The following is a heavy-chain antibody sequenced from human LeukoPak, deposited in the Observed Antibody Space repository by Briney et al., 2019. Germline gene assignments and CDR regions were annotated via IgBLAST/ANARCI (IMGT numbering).Heavy chain of an antibody. Sequence: GRSLRLSCAASGFTFDDYAMHWVRQAPGKGLEWVSGISWNSGSIGYADSVKGRFTISRDNAKNPLYLQMNSLRAEDTALYYCAKDSGYSSSWYNWFDPWGQGTLVTVSS. CDR3: AKDSGYSSSWYNWFDP. V-gene: IGHV3-9*01. J-gene: IGHJ5*02. CDR1: GFTFDDYA. CDR2: ISWNSGSI. D-gene: IGHD6-13*01.